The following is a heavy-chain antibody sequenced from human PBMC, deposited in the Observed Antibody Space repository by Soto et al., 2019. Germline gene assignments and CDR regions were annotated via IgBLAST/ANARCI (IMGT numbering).Heavy chain of an antibody. Sequence: QVQLVESGGGVVQPGRSLRLSCAASGFTFSSYAMHWVRQAPGKGLEWVAVISYDGSNKYYADSVKGRFTISRDNSKNTLYLQMNSLRAEDTAVYYCARGSAYYYDSSCYYYVGVWGQGTLVTVSS. CDR1: GFTFSSYA. V-gene: IGHV3-30-3*01. CDR3: ARGSAYYYDSSCYYYVGV. J-gene: IGHJ4*02. CDR2: ISYDGSNK. D-gene: IGHD3-22*01.